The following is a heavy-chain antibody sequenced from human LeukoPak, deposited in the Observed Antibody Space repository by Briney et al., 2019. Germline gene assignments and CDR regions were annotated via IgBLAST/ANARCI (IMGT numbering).Heavy chain of an antibody. V-gene: IGHV1-69*06. CDR1: GGTFSSYA. CDR2: IIPIFGTA. Sequence: SVKASCKASGGTFSSYAISWVRQAPGQGLEWMGGIIPIFGTANYAQKFQGRVTITADKSTSTAYMELSSLRSEDTAVYYCARQEEDYFDYWGQGTLVTVPS. CDR3: ARQEEDYFDY. J-gene: IGHJ4*02.